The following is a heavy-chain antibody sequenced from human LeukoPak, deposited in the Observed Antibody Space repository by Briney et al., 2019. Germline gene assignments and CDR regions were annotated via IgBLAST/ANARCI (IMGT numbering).Heavy chain of an antibody. V-gene: IGHV4-38-2*02. D-gene: IGHD3-3*01. Sequence: SETLSLTCTVSGYSISTGYYWGSIRQPPGKGLEGIGSIFDSGSTDYNPCLKSPVTISVDTSKNQFSLKLSSVTAADAAVYYCARAEWGTTRPYYFDFWGQGTLVTVSS. J-gene: IGHJ4*02. CDR1: GYSISTGYY. CDR2: IFDSGST. CDR3: ARAEWGTTRPYYFDF.